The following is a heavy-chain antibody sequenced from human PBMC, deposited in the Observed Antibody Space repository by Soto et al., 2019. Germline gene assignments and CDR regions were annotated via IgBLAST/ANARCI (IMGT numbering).Heavy chain of an antibody. CDR2: IFANDEK. CDR1: GFSLSNARMG. J-gene: IGHJ4*02. Sequence: QVTLKESGPVLVKPTETLTLTCTVSGFSLSNARMGVSWIRQPPGKALEWLAHIFANDEKSYSTSLRSRLTISKDTSNSQVVLTMTNMDPVDTATYYCAPIRIDYHGNHDFDYWGQGTLVTVSS. V-gene: IGHV2-26*01. CDR3: APIRIDYHGNHDFDY. D-gene: IGHD3-10*01.